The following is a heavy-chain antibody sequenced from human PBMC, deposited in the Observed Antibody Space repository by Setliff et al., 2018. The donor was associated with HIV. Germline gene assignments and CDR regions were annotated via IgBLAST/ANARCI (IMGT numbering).Heavy chain of an antibody. CDR2: IFSSGRT. D-gene: IGHD2-21*02. J-gene: IGHJ4*02. Sequence: PSETLSLTCTVSGGSISSYCWNWIRQPPGRGLEWIGHIFSSGRTNYNPSLRSRVTVSVDTSKNQFYLKLNSVTAADAAVYYCAMTTEDLAGAAIPYWGQGTLVTVSS. CDR3: AMTTEDLAGAAIPY. V-gene: IGHV4-4*08. CDR1: GGSISSYC.